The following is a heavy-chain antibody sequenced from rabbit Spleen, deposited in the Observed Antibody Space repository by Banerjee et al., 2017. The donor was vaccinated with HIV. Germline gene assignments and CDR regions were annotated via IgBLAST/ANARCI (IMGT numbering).Heavy chain of an antibody. CDR1: GFTISGYW. J-gene: IGHJ3*01. CDR2: IYPITETT. CDR3: AREDVGDYARLDL. D-gene: IGHD2-1*01. Sequence: QVEESGGRLVQPGGSLTLSCKAFGFTISGYWMNWVRQAPGKGLEWIGIIYPITETTYYANWVNGRFTISTDNAQHTVDLQMNSLTAADTATYFCAREDVGDYARLDLWGPGTLVTVS. V-gene: IGHV1S7*01.